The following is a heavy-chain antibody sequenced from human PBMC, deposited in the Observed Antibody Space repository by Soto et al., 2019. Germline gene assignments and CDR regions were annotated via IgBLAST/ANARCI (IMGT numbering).Heavy chain of an antibody. Sequence: PGGSLRLSCSASGFTFSSYAMHWVRQAPGKGLEYVSAISSNGGSTYYADSVKGRFTISRDNSKNTLYLQMSSLRAEDTAVYYCVKDGWYDSSGSTHNFDYWGQGTLVTVSS. J-gene: IGHJ4*02. D-gene: IGHD3-22*01. CDR1: GFTFSSYA. V-gene: IGHV3-64D*08. CDR2: ISSNGGST. CDR3: VKDGWYDSSGSTHNFDY.